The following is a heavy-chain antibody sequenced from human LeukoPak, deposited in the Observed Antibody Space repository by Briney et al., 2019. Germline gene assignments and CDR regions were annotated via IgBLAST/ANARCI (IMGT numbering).Heavy chain of an antibody. J-gene: IGHJ4*02. CDR2: IIPIFGTA. D-gene: IGHD6-6*01. CDR1: GGTFSSYA. CDR3: ARGAHSSSPYQLWY. V-gene: IGHV1-69*05. Sequence: GASVKVSCKASGGTFSSYAIRWVRQAPGQGLEWMGRIIPIFGTANYAQKFQGRVTITTDESTSTAYMELSSLRSEDTAVYYCARGAHSSSPYQLWYWGQGTLVTVSS.